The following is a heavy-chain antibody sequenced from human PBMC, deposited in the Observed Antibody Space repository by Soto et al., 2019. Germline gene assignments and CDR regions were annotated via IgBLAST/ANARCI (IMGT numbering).Heavy chain of an antibody. CDR2: IKGDGSKI. D-gene: IGHD2-21*02. Sequence: EVQLVESGGGLVQPGESLRLSCVASGFTFSRSWMTWVRQAPGKGLEWVANIKGDGSKIHYVDSVKGRFTISRDSARNSLYLQMNMLRVEDTAVSYSARYLSPSFGDTFYDALHIWGQGTVVTVSS. CDR3: ARYLSPSFGDTFYDALHI. J-gene: IGHJ3*02. V-gene: IGHV3-7*04. CDR1: GFTFSRSW.